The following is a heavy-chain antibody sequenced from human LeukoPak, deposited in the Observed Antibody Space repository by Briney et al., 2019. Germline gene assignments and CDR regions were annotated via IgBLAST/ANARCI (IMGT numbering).Heavy chain of an antibody. CDR3: ARATYYYGSDFDY. D-gene: IGHD3-10*01. CDR1: GYTFTGHY. Sequence: LGASVKVSCKASGYTFTGHYMHWVRQAPGQGLEWMGWINPNSGGTNYAQKFQGRVTMTRDTSISTAYMELSRLRSDDTAVYYCARATYYYGSDFDYWGQGTLVTVSS. V-gene: IGHV1-2*03. CDR2: INPNSGGT. J-gene: IGHJ4*02.